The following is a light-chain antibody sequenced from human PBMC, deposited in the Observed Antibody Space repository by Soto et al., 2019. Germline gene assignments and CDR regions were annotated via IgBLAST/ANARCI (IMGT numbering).Light chain of an antibody. Sequence: EIVMTQSPATLSVSPGERATLSCRASQSVSSNLAWYQQKPGQAPRLLIYGASTRATGIPARFSGSGSATEFTLTISSLQSEDFAVYYCQQYNNWPQTFGRGTKVEIK. CDR3: QQYNNWPQT. V-gene: IGKV3-15*01. CDR1: QSVSSN. CDR2: GAS. J-gene: IGKJ1*01.